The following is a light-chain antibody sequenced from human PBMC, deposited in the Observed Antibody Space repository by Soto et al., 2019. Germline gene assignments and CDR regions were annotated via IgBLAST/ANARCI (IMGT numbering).Light chain of an antibody. CDR1: SSDVGGYNY. CDR3: CSYAGSSLV. Sequence: QSALTQPRSVSGSPGQSVTISCTGTSSDVGGYNYVSWYQQHPGKAPKLMIYDVSKRPSGVPDRFSGPKSGNTASLTISGLQAEDEADYYCCSYAGSSLVFGTGTKLTVL. CDR2: DVS. J-gene: IGLJ1*01. V-gene: IGLV2-11*01.